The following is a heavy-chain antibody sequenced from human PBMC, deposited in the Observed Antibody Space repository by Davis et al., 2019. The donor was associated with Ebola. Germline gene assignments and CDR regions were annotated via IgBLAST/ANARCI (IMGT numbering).Heavy chain of an antibody. CDR1: GYTFTGHY. J-gene: IGHJ3*02. Sequence: ASVKVSCKASGYTFTGHYMHWVRQAPGQGLEWMGWINSNSGGTNYAQKFQGRVTMTRDTSISTAYMELSRLRSDETAVYYCAKGRGSWEAPAFDIWGQGTMVTVSS. V-gene: IGHV1-2*02. CDR2: INSNSGGT. D-gene: IGHD3-10*01. CDR3: AKGRGSWEAPAFDI.